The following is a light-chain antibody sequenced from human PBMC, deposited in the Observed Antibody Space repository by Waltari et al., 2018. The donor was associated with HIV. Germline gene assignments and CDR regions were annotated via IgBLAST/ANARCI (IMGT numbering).Light chain of an antibody. CDR3: QSYDSSLSGYV. J-gene: IGLJ1*01. V-gene: IGLV1-40*01. CDR2: GNS. Sequence: SVMTQPPSVAGAPGQRVTISCTGSSSNIGGGYQVHRYQQLPGTAPKLLIYGNSNRPSGVPDRFSGSKSGTSASLAITGLQAEDEADYHCQSYDSSLSGYVFGTGTKVTVL. CDR1: SSNIGGGYQ.